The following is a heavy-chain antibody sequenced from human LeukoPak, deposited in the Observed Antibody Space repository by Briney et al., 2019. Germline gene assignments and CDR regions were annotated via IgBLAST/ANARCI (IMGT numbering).Heavy chain of an antibody. V-gene: IGHV4-61*01. CDR3: ARNRMGFDY. J-gene: IGHJ4*02. D-gene: IGHD2-15*01. CDR1: GVSVSSGSYY. CDR2: IYYSGST. Sequence: SETLSLTCTVSGVSVSSGSYYWSWIRQPPGKGLEWIGYIYYSGSTNYNPSLKSRVTISVDTSKNQFSLKLSSVTAADTAVYYCARNRMGFDYWGQGTLVTVSS.